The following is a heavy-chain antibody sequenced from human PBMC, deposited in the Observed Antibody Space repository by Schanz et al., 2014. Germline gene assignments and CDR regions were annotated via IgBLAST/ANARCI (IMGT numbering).Heavy chain of an antibody. J-gene: IGHJ4*02. D-gene: IGHD6-13*01. CDR1: GFTFRSYA. CDR3: AREGTGAVRGYFDY. Sequence: EVQLVESGGGLVQPGGSLRLSCAASGFTFRSYAMSWVRQAPGKGLEWVSAISGSGIATYYADSVKGRFTISRDNSKNTVYLQMNSLRAEDTAVYYCAREGTGAVRGYFDYWGQGALVTVSS. V-gene: IGHV3-23*04. CDR2: ISGSGIAT.